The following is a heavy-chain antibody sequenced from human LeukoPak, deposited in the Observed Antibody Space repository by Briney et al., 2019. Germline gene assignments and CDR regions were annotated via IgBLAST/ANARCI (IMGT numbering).Heavy chain of an antibody. CDR2: ISSSGSTI. V-gene: IGHV3-48*03. CDR3: ADSSGWYEDAFDI. Sequence: GGSLRLSCAASGFTFSSYVMNWVRQAPGKGLEWVSYISSSGSTIYYADSVKGRFTISRDNAKNSLYLQMNSLRAEDTAVYYCADSSGWYEDAFDIWGQGTMVTVSS. J-gene: IGHJ3*02. D-gene: IGHD6-19*01. CDR1: GFTFSSYV.